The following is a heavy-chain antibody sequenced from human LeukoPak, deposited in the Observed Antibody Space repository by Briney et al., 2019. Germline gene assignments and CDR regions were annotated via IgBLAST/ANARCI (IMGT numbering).Heavy chain of an antibody. J-gene: IGHJ4*02. CDR3: TRDRSRAEHD. CDR2: INQGGSDK. Sequence: GESLSLSCAAYGLTFSGHWRSWVRKAPGKGLEWVGNINQGGSDKYYVDSVKGRFTISRDNANNLLYLQMNSLRGEDTGVYYCTRDRSRAEHDWGQGTLVTVSS. CDR1: GLTFSGHW. V-gene: IGHV3-7*01. D-gene: IGHD1-14*01.